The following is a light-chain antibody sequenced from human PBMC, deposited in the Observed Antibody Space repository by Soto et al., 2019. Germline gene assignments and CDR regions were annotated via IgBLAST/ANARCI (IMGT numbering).Light chain of an antibody. V-gene: IGLV1-51*01. Sequence: QSVLTQPPSVSAAPGQTVSISCSGSSYNVGKNFVSWYQHVPGKAPKLLIYDNQKRPSGIPDRFSASKSGTLATLDITGLQTGDEADYYCGTWDSSLTIGVIFGGGTKLTVL. CDR3: GTWDSSLTIGVI. J-gene: IGLJ2*01. CDR1: SYNVGKNF. CDR2: DNQ.